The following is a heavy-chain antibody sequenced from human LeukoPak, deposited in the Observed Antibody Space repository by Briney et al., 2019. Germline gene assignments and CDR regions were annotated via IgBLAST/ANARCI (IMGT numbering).Heavy chain of an antibody. Sequence: SQTLSLTCAISGDSVSSNSAAWNWIRQSPSRGLEWLGRTNFRSKWYNDYAVSVKSRITINPDTSKNQFSLQLNSMTPEDTAVYFCARLRAQLVAFDYWGQGILVTVSS. CDR3: ARLRAQLVAFDY. D-gene: IGHD6-13*01. V-gene: IGHV6-1*01. CDR2: TNFRSKWYN. J-gene: IGHJ4*02. CDR1: GDSVSSNSAA.